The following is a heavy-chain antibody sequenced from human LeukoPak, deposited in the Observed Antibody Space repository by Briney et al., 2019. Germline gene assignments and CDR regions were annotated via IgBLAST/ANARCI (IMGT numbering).Heavy chain of an antibody. V-gene: IGHV3-74*01. Sequence: PGGSLRLSCAASGFTFSNYRMNWVRQAPGKGLVWVSRINSDGINTSYADSVKGRFTISRDNAKNTLNLQMNSLRAEDTAVYYCARDLGQYYDTSDNWFDPWGQGTLVTVSS. J-gene: IGHJ5*02. CDR3: ARDLGQYYDTSDNWFDP. D-gene: IGHD3-22*01. CDR2: INSDGINT. CDR1: GFTFSNYR.